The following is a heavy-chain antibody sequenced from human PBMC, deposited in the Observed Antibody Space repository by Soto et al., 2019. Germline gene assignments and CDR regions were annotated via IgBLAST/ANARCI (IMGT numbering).Heavy chain of an antibody. Sequence: LRLSCAASGFTFSSYAMSWVRQAPGKGLEWVSAISGSGGSTYYADSVKGRFTISRDNSKNTLYLQMNSLRAEDTAVYYCAKEKTAITMIVVVMGAFDYWGQGTLVTVSS. V-gene: IGHV3-23*01. CDR1: GFTFSSYA. CDR2: ISGSGGST. J-gene: IGHJ4*02. CDR3: AKEKTAITMIVVVMGAFDY. D-gene: IGHD3-22*01.